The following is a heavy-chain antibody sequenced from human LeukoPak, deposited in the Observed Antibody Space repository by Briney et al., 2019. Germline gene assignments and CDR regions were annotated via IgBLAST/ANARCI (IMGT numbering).Heavy chain of an antibody. Sequence: GRSLRLSCAASGVTFSHFGMHWVRQAPGRGLEWVAVIWSDGTNEYYADSVKGRFSISRDNSKNTVSLQMNSLRTEDTAVYFCAQDAKRGFDYSNSLQYWGQGTLVTVSS. J-gene: IGHJ4*02. CDR3: AQDAKRGFDYSNSLQY. CDR2: IWSDGTNE. CDR1: GVTFSHFG. V-gene: IGHV3-33*03. D-gene: IGHD4-11*01.